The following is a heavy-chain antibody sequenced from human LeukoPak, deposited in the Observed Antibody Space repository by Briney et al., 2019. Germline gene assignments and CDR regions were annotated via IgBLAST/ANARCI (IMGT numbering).Heavy chain of an antibody. J-gene: IGHJ4*02. D-gene: IGHD4/OR15-4a*01. CDR1: GFTFSSYA. CDR3: AKIGAYANFDF. V-gene: IGHV3-23*01. CDR2: ISGSPSGT. Sequence: GGSLRLSCAASGFTFSSYAMSWVRQAPGKGLEWVSAISGSPSGTYYADSVKGRFTISRDNSKNTLYLQMYSLRAEDTAVYYCAKIGAYANFDFWGQGTLVTVSS.